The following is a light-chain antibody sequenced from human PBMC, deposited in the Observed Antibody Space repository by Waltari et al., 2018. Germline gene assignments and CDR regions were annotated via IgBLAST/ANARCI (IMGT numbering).Light chain of an antibody. Sequence: DIQMTQSPSTLSASVGDRVTITCRASQSVKNNLACYQQKPGKAPKGLTNKASRLESGVPSRFSGSGYGTEFTLTISSLQPDDFATYYCQEYDTLPVTFGGGTKVEIK. CDR2: KAS. CDR3: QEYDTLPVT. CDR1: QSVKNN. V-gene: IGKV1-5*03. J-gene: IGKJ4*01.